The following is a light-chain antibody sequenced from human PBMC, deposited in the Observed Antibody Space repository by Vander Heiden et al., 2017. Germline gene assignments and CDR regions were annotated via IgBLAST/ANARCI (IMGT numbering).Light chain of an antibody. CDR1: QSMNNW. CDR2: DAN. V-gene: IGKV1-5*01. Sequence: DIQMTQSPSTLSASVGDSVTITCRASQSMNNWLAWYQQKPGKAPKLLIFDANRLESGVPSRFRGSGSGTEFTLTISSLQPDDFATYYCQQVDNFPWTFGQGTKVDIK. J-gene: IGKJ1*01. CDR3: QQVDNFPWT.